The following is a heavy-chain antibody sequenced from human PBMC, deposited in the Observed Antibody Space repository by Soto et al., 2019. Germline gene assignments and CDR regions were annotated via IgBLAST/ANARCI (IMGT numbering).Heavy chain of an antibody. CDR3: ARGGYYDNTWGKLSHYGLDV. CDR2: ISPYNDYT. Sequence: QVQLVQSAGEVKKPGASVKVSCKASGYTFIRYGITWVRQAPGQGLEWMGWISPYNDYTIYAQKLXXRVTMTTDTSTXXXYXXLRSLKSDDTAVYYCARGGYYDNTWGKLSHYGLDVWGQGTSVTVSS. V-gene: IGHV1-18*01. D-gene: IGHD3-16*01. CDR1: GYTFIRYG. J-gene: IGHJ6*02.